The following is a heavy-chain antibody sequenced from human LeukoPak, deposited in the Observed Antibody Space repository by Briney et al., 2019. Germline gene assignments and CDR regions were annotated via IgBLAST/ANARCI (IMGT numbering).Heavy chain of an antibody. J-gene: IGHJ6*02. CDR2: INHSGST. V-gene: IGHV4-34*01. CDR3: ARLRAYKNYYYGMDV. CDR1: GGSFSGYY. Sequence: PSETLSLTCAVYGGSFSGYYWSWIRQPPGKGLEWIGEINHSGSTNYNPSLKSRVTISVDTSKNQFSLKLSSVTAADTAVYYSARLRAYKNYYYGMDVWGQGTTVTVSS. D-gene: IGHD5-24*01.